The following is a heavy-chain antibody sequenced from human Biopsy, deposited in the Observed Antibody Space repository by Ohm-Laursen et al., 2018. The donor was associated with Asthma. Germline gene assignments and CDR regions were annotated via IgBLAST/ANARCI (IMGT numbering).Heavy chain of an antibody. V-gene: IGHV1-18*01. Sequence: ASVKVSCKTSGYTFNSAGITWVRQAPGQGLEWMGWISVYNGNTKVAQKLQDRVTMIADTPTSTAYMELRSLRSDDTAVYFCARAVDYSHYYGIDVWGQGTTVTVSS. CDR2: ISVYNGNT. CDR1: GYTFNSAG. J-gene: IGHJ6*02. CDR3: ARAVDYSHYYGIDV. D-gene: IGHD3-10*01.